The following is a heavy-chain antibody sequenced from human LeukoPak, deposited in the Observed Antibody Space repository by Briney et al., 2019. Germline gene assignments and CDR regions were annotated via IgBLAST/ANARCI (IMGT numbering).Heavy chain of an antibody. D-gene: IGHD3-10*01. J-gene: IGHJ4*02. V-gene: IGHV3-21*01. CDR1: GFSFSIYT. Sequence: GGSLRLSCAASGFSFSIYTMNWVRQAPGKGLEWLSSINSGSNYIYYADSVKGRFTISRDNAKNSLYLQMISLRAEDTAVYYCARAYYNSGTSDFDFWGRGTLITVSS. CDR3: ARAYYNSGTSDFDF. CDR2: INSGSNYI.